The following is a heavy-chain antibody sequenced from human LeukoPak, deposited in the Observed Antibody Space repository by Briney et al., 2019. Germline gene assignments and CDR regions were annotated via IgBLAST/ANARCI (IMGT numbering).Heavy chain of an antibody. J-gene: IGHJ4*02. D-gene: IGHD3-10*01. CDR1: GYTFIDYY. CDR2: INPNSDVT. V-gene: IGHV1-2*02. CDR3: ARGRSFGELGVY. Sequence: ASVKVSCKASGYTFIDYYIHWVRQAPGQGLEWMGSINPNSDVTNYAQNFQGRVTMTRDTIIRTAYMELSRLTSDDTAVYYCARGRSFGELGVYWGQGTLLTVSS.